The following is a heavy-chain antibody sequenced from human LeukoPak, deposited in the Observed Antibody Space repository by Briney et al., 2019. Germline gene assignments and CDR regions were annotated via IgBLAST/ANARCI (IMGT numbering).Heavy chain of an antibody. J-gene: IGHJ6*02. CDR1: GGSTSSYY. D-gene: IGHD3-22*01. CDR3: ARHLDSSGYSRWYYYYGMDV. V-gene: IGHV4-59*08. Sequence: SETLSLTCTVSGGSTSSYYWSWIRQPPGKGLEWIGYIYYSGSTNYNPSLKSRVTISVDTSKNQFSLKLSSVTAADTAVYYCARHLDSSGYSRWYYYYGMDVWGQGTTVTVSS. CDR2: IYYSGST.